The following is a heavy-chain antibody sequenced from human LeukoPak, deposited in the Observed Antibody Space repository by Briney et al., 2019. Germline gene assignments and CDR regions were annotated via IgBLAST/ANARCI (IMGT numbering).Heavy chain of an antibody. J-gene: IGHJ3*02. V-gene: IGHV4-59*01. CDR1: GGSISSYY. Sequence: SETLSLTCTVSGGSISSYYWSWIRQPPGKGLEWIGYIYYSGSTNYNPSLKSRVTISVDTSKNQLSLKLSSVTAADTAVYYCARGGDSSGYYSDAFDIWGQGTMVTVSS. D-gene: IGHD3-22*01. CDR3: ARGGDSSGYYSDAFDI. CDR2: IYYSGST.